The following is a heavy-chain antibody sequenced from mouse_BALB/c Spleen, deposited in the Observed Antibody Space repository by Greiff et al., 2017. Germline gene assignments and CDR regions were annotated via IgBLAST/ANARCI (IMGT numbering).Heavy chain of an antibody. CDR2: ISSGGST. D-gene: IGHD1-1*01. CDR3: ARGTVEGAWFAY. J-gene: IGHJ3*01. CDR1: GFTFSSYA. V-gene: IGHV5-6-5*01. Sequence: EVQGVESGGGLVKPGGSLKLSCAASGFTFSSYAMSWVRQTPEKRLEWVASISSGGSTYYPDSVKGRFTISRDNARNILYLQMSSLRSEDTAMYYCARGTVEGAWFAYWGQGTLVTVSA.